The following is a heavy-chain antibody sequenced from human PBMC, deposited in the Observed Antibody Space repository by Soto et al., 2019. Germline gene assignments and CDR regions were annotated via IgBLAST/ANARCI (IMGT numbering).Heavy chain of an antibody. V-gene: IGHV3-11*06. D-gene: IGHD2-21*01. J-gene: IGHJ4*02. Sequence: SGGSLRLSCAPSGFPFSDYYMSWIRQAPGKGLEWLSHISPKSTYRNYADSVKGRFTISRDNTKSSLFLQMNSLGVEDTAVYYCARGGGGGLFEHWGQGVLVTVSS. CDR1: GFPFSDYY. CDR3: ARGGGGGLFEH. CDR2: ISPKSTYR.